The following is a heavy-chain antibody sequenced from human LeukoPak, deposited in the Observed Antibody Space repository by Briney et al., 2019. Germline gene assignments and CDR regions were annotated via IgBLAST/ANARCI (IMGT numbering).Heavy chain of an antibody. CDR2: IYHSGST. CDR3: ARDYSSGVWYFDL. Sequence: SETLSLTCAVSGYSISSGYYWGWIRQPPGKGLEWIGSIYHSGSTYYNPSLKSRVTISVDTSKNQSSLKLSSVTAPDTAVYYCARDYSSGVWYFDLWGRGTLVTVSS. V-gene: IGHV4-38-2*02. CDR1: GYSISSGYY. D-gene: IGHD6-25*01. J-gene: IGHJ2*01.